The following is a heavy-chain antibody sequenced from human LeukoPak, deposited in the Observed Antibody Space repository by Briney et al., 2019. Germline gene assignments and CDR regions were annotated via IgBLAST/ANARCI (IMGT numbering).Heavy chain of an antibody. V-gene: IGHV3-48*03. CDR1: GFTYISYE. J-gene: IGHJ4*02. D-gene: IGHD3-22*01. Sequence: GGSLRLSCAASGFTYISYEMNWVRQAPGKGLEWISYISGSGTTISYANSVKGRFTISRDNAMNSVYLQMTGLRVEDTAIYFCARINYFDSTVYGGQMDYWGQGNLVTVSS. CDR3: ARINYFDSTVYGGQMDY. CDR2: ISGSGTTI.